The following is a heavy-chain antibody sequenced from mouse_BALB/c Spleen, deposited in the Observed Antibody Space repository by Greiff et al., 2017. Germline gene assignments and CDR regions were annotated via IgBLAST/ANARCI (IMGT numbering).Heavy chain of an antibody. Sequence: VQLQQSGAELVKPGASVKLSCTASGFNIKDTYMHWVKQRPEQGLEWIGRIDPANGNTKYDPKFQGKATITADTSSNTAYLQLSSLTSEDTAVYCCARGDDYLSMDYWGQGTSVTVSS. CDR3: ARGDDYLSMDY. D-gene: IGHD2-4*01. CDR2: IDPANGNT. V-gene: IGHV14-3*02. J-gene: IGHJ4*01. CDR1: GFNIKDTY.